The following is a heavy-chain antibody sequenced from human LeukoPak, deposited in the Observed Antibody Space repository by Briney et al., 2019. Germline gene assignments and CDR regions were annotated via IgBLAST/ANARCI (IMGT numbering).Heavy chain of an antibody. J-gene: IGHJ4*02. V-gene: IGHV3-66*01. CDR1: GFTVSSNY. D-gene: IGHD6-13*01. CDR2: IYSGGST. CDR3: ARDQSRQSSSRYFDY. Sequence: GGSLRLSCAASGFTVSSNYMSWARQAPGKGLEWVSVIYSGGSTYYADSVKGRFTISRDNSKNTLYLQMNSLRAEDTAVYYCARDQSRQSSSRYFDYWGQGTLVTVSS.